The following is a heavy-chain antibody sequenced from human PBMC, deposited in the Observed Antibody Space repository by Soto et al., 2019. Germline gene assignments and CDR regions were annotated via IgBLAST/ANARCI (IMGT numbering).Heavy chain of an antibody. CDR1: GYTSTSYY. D-gene: IGHD5-18*01. CDR3: ARGGRIVDTGIGYYYYHAMDV. Sequence: ASVKVSCKASGYTSTSYYIHWVRQAPGQGLEWMGIFNPTGDTASYAQKLQGRVTMTRDTSTGTAYMELGSLRSGDTAVYYCARGGRIVDTGIGYYYYHAMDVWGQGTTVTVSS. J-gene: IGHJ6*02. V-gene: IGHV1-46*01. CDR2: FNPTGDTA.